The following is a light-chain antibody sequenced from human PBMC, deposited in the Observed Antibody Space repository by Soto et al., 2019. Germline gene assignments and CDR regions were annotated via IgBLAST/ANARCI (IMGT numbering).Light chain of an antibody. CDR3: MQGTHWPPT. Sequence: DVVMTQSPLSLPVTLGQSASISCRSSQSVVYSDGIAYLSWFQQRPGQSPRRLIYKASNRDSGVPDRFSGSGSVTDFTLTISRVEAEDVGVYYCMQGTHWPPTFGRGTKVDIK. V-gene: IGKV2-30*01. CDR2: KAS. CDR1: QSVVYSDGIAY. J-gene: IGKJ1*01.